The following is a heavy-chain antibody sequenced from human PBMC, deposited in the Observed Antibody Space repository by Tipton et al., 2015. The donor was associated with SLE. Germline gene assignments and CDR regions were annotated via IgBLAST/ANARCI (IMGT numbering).Heavy chain of an antibody. Sequence: TLSLTCTVSGGSIRSGSDDWAWIRQPPGKGLERIGSIYSSGFSHFNPSLKSRVIISVDTSKDQFSLKLTSVTAADTAVYYCARDGAGETGGIDYWGQGTLVTVSS. D-gene: IGHD7-27*01. V-gene: IGHV4-39*07. J-gene: IGHJ4*02. CDR1: GGSIRSGSDD. CDR3: ARDGAGETGGIDY. CDR2: IYSSGFS.